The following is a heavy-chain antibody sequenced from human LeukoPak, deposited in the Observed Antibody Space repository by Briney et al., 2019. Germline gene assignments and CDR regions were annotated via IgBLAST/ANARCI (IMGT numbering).Heavy chain of an antibody. CDR3: ARVGSSGWSQKYYFDY. Sequence: PSETLSLTCTVSGGSISSYYWSWIRQPPGKGLEWIGYIYYSGSTNYNPSLKSRVTISVDTSKNQFSLKLSSVTAADTAVYYCARVGSSGWSQKYYFDYWGHGTLVTVSS. J-gene: IGHJ4*01. CDR2: IYYSGST. V-gene: IGHV4-59*01. D-gene: IGHD6-19*01. CDR1: GGSISSYY.